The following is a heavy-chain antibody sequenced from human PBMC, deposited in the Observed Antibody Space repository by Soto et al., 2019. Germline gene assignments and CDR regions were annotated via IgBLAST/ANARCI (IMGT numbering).Heavy chain of an antibody. Sequence: QVQLVQSGAEVKKPGSSVKVSCKASGGTFSSYTISWVRQAPGQGLEWMGRIIPILGIANYAQKFQGRVTITADKSTSTAYMELSSLRSEDPAVYYCASSQGCSSTSCPFDYWGQGTLVTVSS. CDR1: GGTFSSYT. V-gene: IGHV1-69*02. CDR2: IIPILGIA. J-gene: IGHJ4*02. CDR3: ASSQGCSSTSCPFDY. D-gene: IGHD2-2*01.